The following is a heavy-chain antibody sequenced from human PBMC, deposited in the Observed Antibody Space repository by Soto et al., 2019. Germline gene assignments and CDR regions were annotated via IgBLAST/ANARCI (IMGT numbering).Heavy chain of an antibody. CDR1: GFTFSSYW. Sequence: EVXXVESGGGLVXXGXSLRLSCAASGFTFSSYWMHWVRQAPGKGLVWVSRINSDGSSTSYAGSVKGRXXXSXDNXXXXXXXXXXXXXXXXXXXXXXXRTXLVVXAXTREDYWGQGTLVTVXX. CDR3: XRTXLVVXAXTREDY. V-gene: IGHV3-74*01. CDR2: INSDGSST. D-gene: IGHD2-15*01. J-gene: IGHJ4*02.